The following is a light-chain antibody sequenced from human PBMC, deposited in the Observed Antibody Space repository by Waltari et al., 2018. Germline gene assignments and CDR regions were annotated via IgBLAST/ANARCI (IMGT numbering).Light chain of an antibody. V-gene: IGKV1-5*03. CDR1: QTISSW. Sequence: DNQMTQSPSTLSASVGDRGTITCRASQTISSWCAWYQQKPGKAPNLLIYKASALESGVPSRFSGSGSATDFTLTISSLQPDDFATYYCQQYNTFPWTFGQGTKVEIK. CDR3: QQYNTFPWT. CDR2: KAS. J-gene: IGKJ1*01.